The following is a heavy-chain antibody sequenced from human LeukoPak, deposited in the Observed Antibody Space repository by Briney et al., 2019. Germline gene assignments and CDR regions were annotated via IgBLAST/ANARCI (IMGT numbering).Heavy chain of an antibody. J-gene: IGHJ6*03. CDR2: IYPGDSDT. CDR1: GYSFTSYW. Sequence: GESLQISCKGSGYSFTSYWIGWVRQMSGKGLEWMGIIYPGDSDTRYSPSFQGQVTISADKSISTAYLQWSSLKASDTAMYYCARQGSGYSPTYYYYMDVWGKGTTVTISS. V-gene: IGHV5-51*01. D-gene: IGHD5-18*01. CDR3: ARQGSGYSPTYYYYMDV.